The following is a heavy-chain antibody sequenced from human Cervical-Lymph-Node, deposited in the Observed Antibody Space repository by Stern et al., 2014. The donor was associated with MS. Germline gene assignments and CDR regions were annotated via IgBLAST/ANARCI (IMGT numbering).Heavy chain of an antibody. D-gene: IGHD3-22*01. CDR3: AKDSTYYYDSSGFDS. CDR2: ISGSGGST. V-gene: IGHV3-23*04. J-gene: IGHJ4*02. Sequence: EVQLVESGRGLVQRGGSLRLSCVASGFTYMNYGMHWVRQAPGKGLEWVSGISGSGGSTSHANSVKGRFTISRDNSKNTLYLQMNSLRADDTAVYYCAKDSTYYYDSSGFDSWGQGILVTVSS. CDR1: GFTYMNYG.